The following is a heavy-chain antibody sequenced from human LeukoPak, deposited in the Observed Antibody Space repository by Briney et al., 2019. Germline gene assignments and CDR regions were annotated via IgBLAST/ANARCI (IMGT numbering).Heavy chain of an antibody. CDR1: GFTFSNYW. CDR2: IKQDGSEK. Sequence: GGSLRLSCAASGFTFSNYWMSWVRQAPGKGLEWVANIKQDGSEKYYVDSVKGRFTISRDNAKNSLYLQMNSLRAEDTAVYYCAKGPTYYYDSSGYYPDYWGQGTLVTVSS. V-gene: IGHV3-7*03. J-gene: IGHJ4*02. D-gene: IGHD3-22*01. CDR3: AKGPTYYYDSSGYYPDY.